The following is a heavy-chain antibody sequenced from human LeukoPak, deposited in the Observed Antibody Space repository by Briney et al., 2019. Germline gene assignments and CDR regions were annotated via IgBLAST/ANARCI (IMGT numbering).Heavy chain of an antibody. CDR1: VLTFSSYG. CDR2: IWYDGGNT. Sequence: PLGCLRLSCAASVLTFSSYGMQPVCEGPHERVGRGAVIWYDGGNTYYADSVTSRFTTSRDNCKSTLYLRVYSLRAEDTAVYYCARVNDSRAYSLIDNSGQGALVT. V-gene: IGHV3-33*01. D-gene: IGHD3-22*01. J-gene: IGHJ4*02. CDR3: ARVNDSRAYSLIDN.